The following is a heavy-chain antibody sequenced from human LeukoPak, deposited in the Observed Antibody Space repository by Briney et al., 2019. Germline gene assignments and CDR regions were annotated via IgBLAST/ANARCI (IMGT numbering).Heavy chain of an antibody. CDR3: ARDPDSGGWSFEDY. CDR2: IYSGGST. D-gene: IGHD6-19*01. Sequence: GGSLRLSCAASGFTVSSNYMSWVRQAPGKGLEWVSVIYSGGSTYYADSVKGRFTISRDNAKNTLYLQMNSLRAEDTAVYYCARDPDSGGWSFEDYWGQGTLVTVSS. J-gene: IGHJ4*02. CDR1: GFTVSSNY. V-gene: IGHV3-53*01.